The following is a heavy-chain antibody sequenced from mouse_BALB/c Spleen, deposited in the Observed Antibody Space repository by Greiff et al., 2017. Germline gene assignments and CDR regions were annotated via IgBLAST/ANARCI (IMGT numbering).Heavy chain of an antibody. Sequence: VHLVESGAELMKPGASVKISCKATGYTFSSYWIEWVKQRPGHGLEWIGEILPGSGSTNYNEKFKGKATFTADTSSNTAYMQLSSLTSEDSAVYYCARRRGLRRDWYFDVWGAGTTVTVSS. V-gene: IGHV1-9*01. D-gene: IGHD2-2*01. CDR3: ARRRGLRRDWYFDV. CDR1: GYTFSSYW. CDR2: ILPGSGST. J-gene: IGHJ1*01.